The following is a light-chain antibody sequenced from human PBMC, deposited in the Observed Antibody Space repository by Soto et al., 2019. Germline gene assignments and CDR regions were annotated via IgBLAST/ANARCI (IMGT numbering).Light chain of an antibody. CDR2: VTS. V-gene: IGKV1-39*01. CDR1: QNITKF. CDR3: QQTFSAPGT. J-gene: IGKJ1*01. Sequence: DIQMTQSPSSLSASVGDRVSVTCRTSQNITKFLNWYQEKPGKAPKVLIYVTSNLENGVPSRFSGIGSGTHFTLSISSLQPEDFATYYCQQTFSAPGTFGPGTRVEVK.